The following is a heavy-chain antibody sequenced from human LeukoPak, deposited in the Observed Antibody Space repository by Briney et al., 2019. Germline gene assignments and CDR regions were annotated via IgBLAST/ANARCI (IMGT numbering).Heavy chain of an antibody. CDR2: ISPYNGHT. V-gene: IGHV1-18*04. CDR1: AYRFTSYG. J-gene: IGHJ1*01. Sequence: ASVKVSCKASAYRFTSYGINWVRQAPGQGLEWMGWISPYNGHTNYAQKFQGRVTMTTDTSTTTASMKVRSLRSDDTAVYYCARDGDGSSRYFHHWGRGTLVTVSS. D-gene: IGHD6-6*01. CDR3: ARDGDGSSRYFHH.